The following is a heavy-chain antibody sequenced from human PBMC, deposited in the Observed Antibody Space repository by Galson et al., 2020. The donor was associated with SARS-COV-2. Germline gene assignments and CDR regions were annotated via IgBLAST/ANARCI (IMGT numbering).Heavy chain of an antibody. CDR2: TYSGGAT. V-gene: IGHV3-53*03. CDR1: GFSVSNSY. CDR3: ARGFWPGNLVGLYYFDR. J-gene: IGHJ4*02. D-gene: IGHD3-9*01. Sequence: GGSLRLSCAASGFSVSNSYIFWVRQPPGKGLEWVSATYSGGATSYADSVRGRFTGSRDNSKNTVYLQMNNMAAEDTAMYYCARGFWPGNLVGLYYFDRWGQGTLVTVSS.